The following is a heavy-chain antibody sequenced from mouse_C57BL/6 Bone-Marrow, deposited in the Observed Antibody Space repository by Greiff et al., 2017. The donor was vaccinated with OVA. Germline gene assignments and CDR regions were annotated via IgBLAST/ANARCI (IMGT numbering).Heavy chain of an antibody. Sequence: QVQLKQPGAELVKPGASVKMSCKASGYTFTSYWITWVKQRPGQGLEWIGDIYPGSGSTNYNEKFKSKATLTVDTSSSTAYMQLSSLTSEDSAVYYCARGALEIYYYGSSYVGFDVWGTGTTVTVSS. J-gene: IGHJ1*03. D-gene: IGHD1-1*01. CDR2: IYPGSGST. V-gene: IGHV1-55*01. CDR1: GYTFTSYW. CDR3: ARGALEIYYYGSSYVGFDV.